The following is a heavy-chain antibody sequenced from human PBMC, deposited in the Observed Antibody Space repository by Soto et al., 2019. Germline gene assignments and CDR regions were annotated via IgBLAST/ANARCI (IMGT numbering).Heavy chain of an antibody. Sequence: SETLSLTCTVSGDSMGSYYWSWIRQSAEKGLEWIGRISATGTTSYIPSLQSRIRLSIDTSKNQFSLNLKFVTAADTAVYSCARDQSGAADIWGQGTMVTRLL. V-gene: IGHV4-4*07. J-gene: IGHJ3*02. D-gene: IGHD7-27*01. CDR1: GDSMGSYY. CDR3: ARDQSGAADI. CDR2: ISATGTT.